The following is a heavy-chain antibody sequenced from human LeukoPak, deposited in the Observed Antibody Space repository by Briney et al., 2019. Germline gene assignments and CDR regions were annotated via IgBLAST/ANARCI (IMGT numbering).Heavy chain of an antibody. CDR2: IYYSGST. CDR1: GGSISRGGHY. V-gene: IGHV4-31*03. Sequence: SETLSLTCTVSGGSISRGGHYWSWIRQHPGKGLEWIGYIYYSGSTYYNPSLKSRLMISVDTSKNQFSLRLTSVTAADTAVYYCARVLANHGSHYYDSSGYKYYFDYWGQGTLVTVSS. D-gene: IGHD3-22*01. J-gene: IGHJ4*02. CDR3: ARVLANHGSHYYDSSGYKYYFDY.